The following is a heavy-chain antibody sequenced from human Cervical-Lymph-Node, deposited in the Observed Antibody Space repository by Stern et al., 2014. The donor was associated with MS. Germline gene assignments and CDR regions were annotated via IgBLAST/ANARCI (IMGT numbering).Heavy chain of an antibody. Sequence: EVQLVESGGGLVQPGGSLRLSCAASGFTFSSYWMSWVRQAPGKGLEWVANINKDGSEKYYVDSLKGRFTISRDNAKNSLYLQMTSLRADDTAVYYCARKTTAKNWGQGTLVTVSP. CDR2: INKDGSEK. D-gene: IGHD4-17*01. V-gene: IGHV3-7*01. CDR1: GFTFSSYW. J-gene: IGHJ4*02. CDR3: ARKTTAKN.